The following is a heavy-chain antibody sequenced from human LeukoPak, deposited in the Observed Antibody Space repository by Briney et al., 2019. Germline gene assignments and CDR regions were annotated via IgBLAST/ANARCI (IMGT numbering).Heavy chain of an antibody. V-gene: IGHV3-23*01. CDR3: AKECGRDYDDRAFDI. J-gene: IGHJ3*02. CDR2: ISGTGGST. D-gene: IGHD3-22*01. CDR1: GFTFSSYP. Sequence: GGSLRLSCAASGFTFSSYPMTWVRQSPERGLEWVSAISGTGGSTSYADSLKGRFTISRDNSKNTLYLQMSSLTAEDTAVYYCAKECGRDYDDRAFDIWGQGTMVTVSS.